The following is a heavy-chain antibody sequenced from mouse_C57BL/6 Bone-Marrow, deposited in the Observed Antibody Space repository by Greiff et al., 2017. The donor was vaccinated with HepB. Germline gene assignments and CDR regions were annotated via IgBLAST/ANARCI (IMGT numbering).Heavy chain of an antibody. J-gene: IGHJ2*01. D-gene: IGHD3-3*01. CDR3: SRRGDSYDFDD. V-gene: IGHV1-42*01. CDR2: INPSTGGT. CDR1: GYSFTGYY. Sequence: EVQLQESGPELVKPGASVKISCKASGYSFTGYYMNWVKQSPEKSLEWIGEINPSTGGTTYNQKFKAKATLTVDKSSSTAYMQLKSLTSEDSAVYYYSRRGDSYDFDDWGQGTTLTVSS.